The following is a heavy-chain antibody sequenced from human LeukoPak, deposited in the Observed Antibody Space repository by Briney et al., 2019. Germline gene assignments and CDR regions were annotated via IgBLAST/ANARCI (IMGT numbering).Heavy chain of an antibody. V-gene: IGHV4-59*01. CDR1: GGSFSGYY. CDR3: ARSIAARRGYYFDY. CDR2: IYYSGST. J-gene: IGHJ4*02. D-gene: IGHD6-6*01. Sequence: SETLSLTCAVYGGSFSGYYWSWIRQPPGKGLEWIGYIYYSGSTNYNPSLKSRVTISVDTSKNQFSLKVSSVTAADTAVYYCARSIAARRGYYFDYWGQGTLVTVSS.